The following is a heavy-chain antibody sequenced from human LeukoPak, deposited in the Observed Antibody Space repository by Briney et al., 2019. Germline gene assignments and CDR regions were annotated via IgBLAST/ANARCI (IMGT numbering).Heavy chain of an antibody. CDR1: GFTFSSYA. CDR3: AKDRGDYYGSGSYYSGAFDI. Sequence: GGSLRLFCAASGFTFSSYAMSWVRQAPGKGLVWVSGISSSGGSTYYADSVKGRFTISRDNSKNTLYLQMNSLRAEDTAVYYCAKDRGDYYGSGSYYSGAFDIWGQGTMVTVSS. V-gene: IGHV3-23*01. CDR2: ISSSGGST. D-gene: IGHD3-10*01. J-gene: IGHJ3*02.